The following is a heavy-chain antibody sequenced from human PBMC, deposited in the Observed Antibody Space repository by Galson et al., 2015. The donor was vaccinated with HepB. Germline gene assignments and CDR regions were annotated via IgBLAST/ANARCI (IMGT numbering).Heavy chain of an antibody. V-gene: IGHV5-10-1*01. CDR2: VNPSDSST. CDR1: GYAFTNYW. Sequence: QSGAEVKKPGESLRISCKGSGYAFTNYWISWVRQLPGKGLEWMGRVNPSDSSTNYSPSFRGLVTISADRSINTAYLQWRSLKASDTALYYCTILRSKYNYGNGYFFDNWGQGTLVTVSS. J-gene: IGHJ4*02. CDR3: TILRSKYNYGNGYFFDN. D-gene: IGHD5-18*01.